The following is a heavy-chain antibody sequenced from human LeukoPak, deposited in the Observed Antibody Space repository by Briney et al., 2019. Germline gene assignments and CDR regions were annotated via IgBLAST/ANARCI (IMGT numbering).Heavy chain of an antibody. D-gene: IGHD5-18*01. CDR2: ISAYNGNT. J-gene: IGHJ4*02. V-gene: IGHV1-18*01. CDR3: ARLGYSYGNYYFDY. CDR1: GYTFTSYG. Sequence: GASVTVSCKSSGYTFTSYGISWVRQAPGQGLEWMGWISAYNGNTNYAQNLQGRVTMTTDTSTSTAYMELRSLRSDDTVVYYCARLGYSYGNYYFDYWGQGTLVTVSS.